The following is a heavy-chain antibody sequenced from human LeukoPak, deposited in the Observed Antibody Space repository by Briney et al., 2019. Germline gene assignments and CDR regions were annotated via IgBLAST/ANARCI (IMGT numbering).Heavy chain of an antibody. D-gene: IGHD6-6*01. CDR1: GFTFSSYG. CDR3: ANLAARRDGSYYMDV. CDR2: IRYDGSNK. J-gene: IGHJ6*03. V-gene: IGHV3-30*02. Sequence: GGSLRLSCAASGFTFSSYGMHWVRQAPGKGLEWVAFIRYDGSNKYYADSVKGRFTISRDNSKNTLYLQMNSLRAEDTAVFYCANLAARRDGSYYMDVWGKGTTVTVSS.